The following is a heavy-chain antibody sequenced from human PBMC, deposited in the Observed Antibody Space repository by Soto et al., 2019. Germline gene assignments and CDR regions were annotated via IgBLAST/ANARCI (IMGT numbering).Heavy chain of an antibody. Sequence: SVKVSCKASGGTFSSYAISWVRQAPGQGLEWMGGIIPIFGTANYAQKFQGRVTITAGESTSTAYMELSSLRSEDTAVYYCARAQAHYYGSGQYYYYGMDVWG. V-gene: IGHV1-69*13. J-gene: IGHJ6*04. CDR3: ARAQAHYYGSGQYYYYGMDV. CDR2: IIPIFGTA. D-gene: IGHD3-10*01. CDR1: GGTFSSYA.